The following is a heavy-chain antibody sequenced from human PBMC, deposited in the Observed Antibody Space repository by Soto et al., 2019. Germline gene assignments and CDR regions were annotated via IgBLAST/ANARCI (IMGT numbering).Heavy chain of an antibody. V-gene: IGHV4-4*02. Sequence: QVQLQESGPGLVNPSGTLSLTCAVSGGSLSSSSWWSWARQPPGKTLEWLGEIFYSGSTKYNPSLNSRVTISADQAKNDFSLRLSSVTAADTAVYYCVHHGGVPYYHDFWGQGMLVTVSS. J-gene: IGHJ4*02. D-gene: IGHD2-8*01. CDR3: VHHGGVPYYHDF. CDR2: IFYSGST. CDR1: GGSLSSSSW.